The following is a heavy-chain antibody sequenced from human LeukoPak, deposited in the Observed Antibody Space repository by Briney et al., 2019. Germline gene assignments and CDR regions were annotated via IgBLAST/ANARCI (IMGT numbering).Heavy chain of an antibody. Sequence: GGSLRLSCAASGFTFSSYSMNWVRQAPGKGLEWVSSISSSSSYIYYADSVKGRFTISRDNAKNSLYLQMNSLRAEDTAVYYCARAGERYSYGYFDYWGQGTLVTVSS. D-gene: IGHD5-18*01. V-gene: IGHV3-21*01. CDR2: ISSSSSYI. J-gene: IGHJ4*02. CDR1: GFTFSSYS. CDR3: ARAGERYSYGYFDY.